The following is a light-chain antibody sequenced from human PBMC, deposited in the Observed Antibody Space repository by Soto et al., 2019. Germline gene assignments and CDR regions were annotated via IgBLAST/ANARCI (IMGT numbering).Light chain of an antibody. J-gene: IGKJ1*01. CDR1: QTVISDY. V-gene: IGKV3-20*01. Sequence: EIVLTQSPGTLSLSPGDSATLSCRASQTVISDYLTWYQQTPGQAPRLLIYGASSRATDTPDRFSGRGSGTDFSLTISRLEHGDFAVYYCQVYCNSMWTFGQGTKVEI. CDR2: GAS. CDR3: QVYCNSMWT.